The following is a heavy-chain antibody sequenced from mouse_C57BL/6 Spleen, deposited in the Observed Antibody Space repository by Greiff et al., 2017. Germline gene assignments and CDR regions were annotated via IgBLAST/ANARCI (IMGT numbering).Heavy chain of an antibody. Sequence: VQLQQPGAELVKPGASVKLSCKASGYTFTSYWMQWVKQRPGQGLEWIGEIDPSDSYTNYNQKFKGKATLTVDTSSSTAYMQLSSLTSEDSAFFYCARYGSSYAMDYWGQGTSGTVAS. CDR2: IDPSDSYT. CDR3: ARYGSSYAMDY. CDR1: GYTFTSYW. V-gene: IGHV1-50*01. J-gene: IGHJ4*01. D-gene: IGHD1-1*01.